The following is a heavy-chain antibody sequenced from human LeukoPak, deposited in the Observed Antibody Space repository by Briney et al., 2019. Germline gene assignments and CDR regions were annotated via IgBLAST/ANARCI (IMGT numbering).Heavy chain of an antibody. J-gene: IGHJ4*02. D-gene: IGHD3-3*01. Sequence: GGSLRLSCAASGFTFSSYAMSWVRQAPGKGLEWVSAISGSGGSTYYADSVKGRFTISRDNSKNTLYLQMNSLRAEDTAVYYCTKEGGLYDSGGYFDYWGQGTQVTVSS. CDR2: ISGSGGST. V-gene: IGHV3-23*01. CDR1: GFTFSSYA. CDR3: TKEGGLYDSGGYFDY.